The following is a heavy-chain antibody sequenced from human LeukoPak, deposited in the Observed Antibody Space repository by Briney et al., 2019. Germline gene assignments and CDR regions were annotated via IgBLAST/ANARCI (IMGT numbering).Heavy chain of an antibody. CDR3: ARRRSVATDY. CDR1: GGSISSSSYY. V-gene: IGHV4-39*01. CDR2: IYYSGST. J-gene: IGHJ4*02. Sequence: SETLSLTCTVSGGSISSSSYYWGWIRQPPGKGLEWIGSIYYSGSTYYNPSLKSRVTISVDTSKNQFSLKLSSVTAADTAVYYCARRRSVATDYWGQGTLVTVSS. D-gene: IGHD6-19*01.